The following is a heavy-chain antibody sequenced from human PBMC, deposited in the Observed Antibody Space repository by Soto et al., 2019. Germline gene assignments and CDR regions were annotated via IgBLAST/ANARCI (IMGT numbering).Heavy chain of an antibody. CDR1: GXTFSTFW. CDR2: INQDGSEK. J-gene: IGHJ4*02. CDR3: SRSLDY. V-gene: IGHV3-7*01. Sequence: GSLRPSCVASGXTFSTFWIYWVRQAPGKGLEWLANINQDGSEKHYVDSVNGRLTRSRDNAKNSLYLQMSSLPAEDSALYYCSRSLDYWGQGALATVSS.